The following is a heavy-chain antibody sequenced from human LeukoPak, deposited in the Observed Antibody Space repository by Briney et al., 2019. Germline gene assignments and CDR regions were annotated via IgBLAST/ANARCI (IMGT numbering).Heavy chain of an antibody. D-gene: IGHD5-18*01. CDR3: AKDGATPRGHSYGYFDN. CDR1: GFTFDDFA. CDR2: ITWDGSTT. J-gene: IGHJ4*02. V-gene: IGHV3-43D*03. Sequence: AGGSLRLSCAASGFTFDDFAMHWVRQAPGKSLQWVSLITWDGSTTYYADSVKGRFTISRDNSKNSLYLQMNSLRPEDTALYYCAKDGATPRGHSYGYFDNWGQGTLVTVSS.